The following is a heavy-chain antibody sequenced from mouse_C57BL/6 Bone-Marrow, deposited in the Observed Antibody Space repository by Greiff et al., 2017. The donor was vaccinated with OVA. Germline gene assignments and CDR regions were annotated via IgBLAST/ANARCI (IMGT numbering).Heavy chain of an antibody. CDR2: IRLKSDNYAT. CDR1: GFTFSNYW. Sequence: EVKLQESGGGLVQPGGSMKLSCVASGFTFSNYWMNWVRQSPEKGLEWVAQIRLKSDNYATHYAESVKGRFTISRDDSKSSVYLQMNNLRAEDTGIYYCTSYYSNFLYAKDYWGQGTSVTVSS. J-gene: IGHJ4*01. V-gene: IGHV6-3*01. D-gene: IGHD2-5*01. CDR3: TSYYSNFLYAKDY.